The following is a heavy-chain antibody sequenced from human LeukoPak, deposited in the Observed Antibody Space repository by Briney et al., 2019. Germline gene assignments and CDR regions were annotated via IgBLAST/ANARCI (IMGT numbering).Heavy chain of an antibody. CDR1: GFSFNNYW. Sequence: GGSLRLSCAASGFSFNNYWMHWVRQAPGKGLVWVSRIKSDGSSTSYADSVKGRFTISRDNSKNTLYLQMNSLRAEDTAVYYCAKGSQRSYDSSGYYYWGQGTLVTVSS. J-gene: IGHJ4*02. CDR3: AKGSQRSYDSSGYYY. V-gene: IGHV3-74*01. CDR2: IKSDGSST. D-gene: IGHD3-22*01.